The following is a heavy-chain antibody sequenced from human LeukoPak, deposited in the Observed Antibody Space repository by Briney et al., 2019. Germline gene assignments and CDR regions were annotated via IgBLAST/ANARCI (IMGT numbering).Heavy chain of an antibody. CDR1: GYSISSGYY. CDR3: ARSNGDYNWFDP. V-gene: IGHV4-38-2*01. Sequence: PSETLSLTCAVSGYSISSGYYWGWIRQPLGKGLEWIGTIYYSGSTYYNPSLKSRVTISVDTSKNQFSLKLSSVTAADTAVYYCARSNGDYNWFDPWGQGTLVTVSS. D-gene: IGHD4-17*01. CDR2: IYYSGST. J-gene: IGHJ5*02.